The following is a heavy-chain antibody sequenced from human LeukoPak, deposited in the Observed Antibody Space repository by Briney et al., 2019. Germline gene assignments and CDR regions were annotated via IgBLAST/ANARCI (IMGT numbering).Heavy chain of an antibody. CDR2: IYYSGST. D-gene: IGHD6-13*01. CDR3: ARDGVSSWYRPYYYMDV. J-gene: IGHJ6*03. Sequence: AEALSLTCTVSGGSIRSYYWSWIRQAPGKGLEWVGYIYYSGSTNYNPSLKSRVTISVDTSKNQFSLKLSSVTAPDTAVYYCARDGVSSWYRPYYYMDVWGKGTTVTVSS. V-gene: IGHV4-59*01. CDR1: GGSIRSYY.